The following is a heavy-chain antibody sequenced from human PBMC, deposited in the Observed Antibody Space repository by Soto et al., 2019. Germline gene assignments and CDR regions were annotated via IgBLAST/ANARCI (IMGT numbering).Heavy chain of an antibody. CDR2: ISYDGSNK. V-gene: IGHV3-30-3*01. J-gene: IGHJ6*02. Sequence: GGSLRLPCAASGFTFSSYAMHWVRQAPGKGLEWVAVISYDGSNKYYADSVKGRFTISRDNSKNTLYLQMNSLRAEDTAVYYCARDKGVPAAMGYYYYGMDVWGQGTTVTVSS. D-gene: IGHD2-2*01. CDR1: GFTFSSYA. CDR3: ARDKGVPAAMGYYYYGMDV.